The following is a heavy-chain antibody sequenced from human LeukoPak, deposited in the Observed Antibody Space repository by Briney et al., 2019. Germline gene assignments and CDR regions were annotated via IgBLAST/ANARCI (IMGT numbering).Heavy chain of an antibody. Sequence: GASVKVSCKASGYTFTSYGISWVRQAPGQGLEWMGWISAYNGNTNYAQKLQGRVTMTTDTSTSTAYMELRSLRSDDTAVYYCARDREDIVVVPAADNWGQGTLVTVSS. CDR3: ARDREDIVVVPAADN. CDR1: GYTFTSYG. CDR2: ISAYNGNT. V-gene: IGHV1-18*01. D-gene: IGHD2-2*01. J-gene: IGHJ4*02.